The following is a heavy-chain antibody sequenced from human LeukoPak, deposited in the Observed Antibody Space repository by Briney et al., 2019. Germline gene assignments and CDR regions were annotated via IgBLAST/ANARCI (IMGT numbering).Heavy chain of an antibody. D-gene: IGHD6-19*01. CDR3: AKDQAVGGIAVAGFDY. J-gene: IGHJ4*02. Sequence: PGGSLRLSCAASGFTFSSYAMSWVRQAPGKGLEWVSAISGSGGGTYYADSVKGRFTISRDNSKNTLYLQMNSLRAEDTAVYYCAKDQAVGGIAVAGFDYWGQGTLVTVSS. CDR2: ISGSGGGT. V-gene: IGHV3-23*01. CDR1: GFTFSSYA.